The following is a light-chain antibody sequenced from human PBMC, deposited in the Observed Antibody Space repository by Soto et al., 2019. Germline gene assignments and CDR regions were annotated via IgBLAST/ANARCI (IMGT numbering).Light chain of an antibody. CDR1: QSINNW. CDR3: QQYDSYPFT. CDR2: KAS. Sequence: DIQMTQSPSTLSASVGDRVTITCRASQSINNWLAWYQQKPWKALKLLISKASNLKSGVPSRFSGTGSGTEFTLTISSLQPDDFASYYCQQYDSYPFTFGGGTKVEI. J-gene: IGKJ4*01. V-gene: IGKV1-5*03.